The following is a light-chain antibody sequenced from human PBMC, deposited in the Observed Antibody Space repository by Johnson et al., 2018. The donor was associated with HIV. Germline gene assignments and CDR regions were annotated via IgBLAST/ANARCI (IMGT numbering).Light chain of an antibody. CDR3: GTWNSSLSAHDYV. J-gene: IGLJ1*01. CDR2: ENN. Sequence: QSVLTQPPSVSAAPGQKVTISCSGSSSNIGNNYVSWYQQLPGTAPKLLIYENNKRPSGIPDRFSGSKSDTSATLGLTGLQTGDEADYYCGTWNSSLSAHDYVFGTGTKVTVL. CDR1: SSNIGNNY. V-gene: IGLV1-51*02.